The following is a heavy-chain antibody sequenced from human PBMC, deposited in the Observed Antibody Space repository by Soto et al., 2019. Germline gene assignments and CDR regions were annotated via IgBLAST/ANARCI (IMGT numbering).Heavy chain of an antibody. CDR1: GFTFSNAW. CDR2: IKSKTDGGTT. CDR3: TNVFVVVPAAYYYYYGMDV. V-gene: IGHV3-15*01. J-gene: IGHJ6*02. D-gene: IGHD2-2*01. Sequence: PGGSLRLSCAASGFTFSNAWMNWVRQAPGKGLEWVGRIKSKTDGGTTDYAAPVKGRFTISRDDSKNTLYLQMNSLKTEDTAVYYCTNVFVVVPAAYYYYYGMDVWGQGTTVTVSS.